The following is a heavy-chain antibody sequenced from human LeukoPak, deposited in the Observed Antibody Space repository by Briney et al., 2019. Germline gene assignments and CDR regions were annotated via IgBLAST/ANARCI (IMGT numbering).Heavy chain of an antibody. J-gene: IGHJ4*02. CDR3: AKGKSGYSYGYSDYFDY. V-gene: IGHV3-9*03. Sequence: GGSLRLSCAASGFTFDDYAMHWVRQAPGKGLEWVSGISWNSGSIGYADSVKGRFTISRDNAKNSLYLRMNSLRAEDMALYCCAKGKSGYSYGYSDYFDYWGQGTLVTVSS. CDR2: ISWNSGSI. CDR1: GFTFDDYA. D-gene: IGHD5-18*01.